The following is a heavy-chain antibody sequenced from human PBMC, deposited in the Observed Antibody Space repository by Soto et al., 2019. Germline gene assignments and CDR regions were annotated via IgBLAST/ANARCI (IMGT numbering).Heavy chain of an antibody. CDR2: ISWDGGST. D-gene: IGHD1-26*01. CDR3: AKDKEGATSDAFDI. J-gene: IGHJ3*02. CDR1: GFTFDDYT. Sequence: GGSLRLSCAASGFTFDDYTMYWVRQAPGKGLEWVSLISWDGGSTYYADSVKGRFTISRDNSKNSLYLQMNSLRTEDTALYFFAKDKEGATSDAFDIWGQGTMVTVSS. V-gene: IGHV3-43*01.